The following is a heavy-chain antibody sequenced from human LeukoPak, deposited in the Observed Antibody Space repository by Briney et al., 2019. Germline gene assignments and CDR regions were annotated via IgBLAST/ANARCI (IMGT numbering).Heavy chain of an antibody. CDR3: VRDRALDY. D-gene: IGHD3-16*02. V-gene: IGHV3-21*01. J-gene: IGHJ4*02. CDR1: GFTFNSYN. CDR2: ISSSSSYM. Sequence: GSLRLSCVASGFTFNSYNMNWVRQAPGKGLEWVSSISSSSSYMYSADSVEGRFTISRDNAKNSLYLHMNNLRVEDTAVYYCVRDRALDYWGQGTLVTVSS.